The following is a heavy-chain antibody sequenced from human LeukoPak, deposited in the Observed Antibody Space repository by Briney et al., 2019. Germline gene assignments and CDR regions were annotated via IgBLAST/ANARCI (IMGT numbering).Heavy chain of an antibody. V-gene: IGHV3-7*03. J-gene: IGHJ4*02. CDR2: IKQDGSEK. Sequence: GGSLTLSCAASGFTFSSYWMSWFRQAPGKGLEWVANIKQDGSEKYYVDSVKGRFTISRDNAKNPLYLQMNSLRAEDTAVYYCARDPPPADYWGQGTLVTVSS. CDR3: ARDPPPADY. CDR1: GFTFSSYW.